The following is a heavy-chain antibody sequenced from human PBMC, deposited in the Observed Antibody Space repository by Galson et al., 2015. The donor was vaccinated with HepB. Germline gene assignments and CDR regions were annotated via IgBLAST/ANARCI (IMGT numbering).Heavy chain of an antibody. D-gene: IGHD3-3*01. J-gene: IGHJ6*02. CDR2: ISYDGSNK. Sequence: SLRLSCAASGFTFSSYGMHWVRPAPGKGLEWVAVISYDGSNKYYADSVKGRFTISRDNSKNTLYLQMNSLRAEDTAVYYCAKPLRFLEWLSPYYYGMDVWGQGTTVTVSS. CDR1: GFTFSSYG. V-gene: IGHV3-30*18. CDR3: AKPLRFLEWLSPYYYGMDV.